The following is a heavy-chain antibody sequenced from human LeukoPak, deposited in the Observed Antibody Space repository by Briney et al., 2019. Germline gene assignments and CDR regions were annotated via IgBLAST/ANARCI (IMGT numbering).Heavy chain of an antibody. CDR2: ISGSGGST. J-gene: IGHJ4*02. CDR1: GFTFSCYA. D-gene: IGHD4-23*01. Sequence: GGSLRLSCAASGFTFSCYAMRWVRQAPGKGLEWVSAISGSGGSTYYADSVKGRFTISRDNSKNTLYLQMNSLRAEDTAMYYCAIDYGGSQSFDYWGQGTLVTVSS. CDR3: AIDYGGSQSFDY. V-gene: IGHV3-23*01.